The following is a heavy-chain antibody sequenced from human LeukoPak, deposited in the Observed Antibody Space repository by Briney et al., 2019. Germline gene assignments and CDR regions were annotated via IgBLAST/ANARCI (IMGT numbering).Heavy chain of an antibody. D-gene: IGHD1-26*01. CDR2: SYSGGNA. J-gene: IGHJ3*01. Sequence: KPSETLSLTCTVSGASTSAYYWSWIRQPPGKGLEWIGYSYSGGNANYNPSLKTRVTISIDPSENQFSLRLTSVTAADTAVYFCAHSKRGGGYYINAFAVWGQGTLVTISS. CDR1: GASTSAYY. V-gene: IGHV4-4*09. CDR3: AHSKRGGGYYINAFAV.